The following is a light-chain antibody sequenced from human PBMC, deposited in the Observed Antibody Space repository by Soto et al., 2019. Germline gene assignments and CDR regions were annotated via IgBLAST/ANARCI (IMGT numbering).Light chain of an antibody. CDR3: QQYYSDPIT. CDR2: WAS. Sequence: DIVMTQSPDSLAVSLGEMATINCKSSQSVFSSATNKNYLAWFQQKPGQPPKLLISWASTRKSGVPDRFSGSGSGTDFTLTITSLQAEDVAVYYCQQYYSDPITFGQGTRLE. V-gene: IGKV4-1*01. J-gene: IGKJ5*01. CDR1: QSVFSSATNKNY.